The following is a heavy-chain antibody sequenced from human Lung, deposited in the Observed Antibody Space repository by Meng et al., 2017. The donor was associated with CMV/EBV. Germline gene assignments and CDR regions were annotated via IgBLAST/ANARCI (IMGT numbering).Heavy chain of an antibody. CDR3: ATGVADFEY. D-gene: IGHD6-19*01. J-gene: IGHJ4*02. CDR1: GYTFTSYD. V-gene: IGHV1-8*01. Sequence: QVQRGQAGAEVKKPGASVKVSCKASGYTFTSYDLNWVRQGTGQGLEWMGWMNPNRGTTRYAQKFQGRVTMTRNISKSTAYMDLSSLRSEDTAVYYCATGVADFEYWGQGTLVTVSS. CDR2: MNPNRGTT.